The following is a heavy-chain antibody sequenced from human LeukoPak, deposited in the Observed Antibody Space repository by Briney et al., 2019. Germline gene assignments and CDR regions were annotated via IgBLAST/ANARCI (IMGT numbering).Heavy chain of an antibody. D-gene: IGHD2-2*01. CDR3: AISLGYCSSTSCYVYDYVWGSYLI. V-gene: IGHV4-39*07. Sequence: SETLSLTCTVSGGSISSSSYYWGWIRQPPGKGLEWIGSIYYSGSTYYNPSLKSRVTISVDTSKNQFSLKLSSVTAADTAVYYCAISLGYCSSTSCYVYDYVWGSYLIWGQGTLVTVSS. CDR2: IYYSGST. J-gene: IGHJ4*02. CDR1: GGSISSSSYY.